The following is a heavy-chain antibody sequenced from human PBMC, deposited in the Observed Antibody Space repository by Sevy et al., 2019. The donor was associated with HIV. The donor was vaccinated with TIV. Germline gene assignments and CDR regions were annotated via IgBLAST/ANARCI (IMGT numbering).Heavy chain of an antibody. Sequence: GGSLRLSCAASGFTFSSYAMHWVRQAPGKGLEWVAVISYDGSNKYYADSVKGQFTISRDNSKNTLYLQMNSLRAEDTAVYYCATSPSRIAAADKGDAFDIWGQGTMVTVSS. D-gene: IGHD6-13*01. CDR1: GFTFSSYA. CDR3: ATSPSRIAAADKGDAFDI. V-gene: IGHV3-30-3*01. CDR2: ISYDGSNK. J-gene: IGHJ3*02.